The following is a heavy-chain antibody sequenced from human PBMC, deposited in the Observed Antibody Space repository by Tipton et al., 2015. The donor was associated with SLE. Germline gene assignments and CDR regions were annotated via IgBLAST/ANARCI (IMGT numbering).Heavy chain of an antibody. CDR2: IYTSGST. V-gene: IGHV4-4*08. J-gene: IGHJ4*02. CDR3: ARDQYSSGWYVDY. Sequence: TLSLTCTVSGGSISSYYWSWIRQPPGKGLEWIGYIYTSGSTNYNPSLKSRVTISVDTSKNQFSLKLSSVTAADTAVYYCARDQYSSGWYVDYWGQGTLVTVSS. CDR1: GGSISSYY. D-gene: IGHD6-19*01.